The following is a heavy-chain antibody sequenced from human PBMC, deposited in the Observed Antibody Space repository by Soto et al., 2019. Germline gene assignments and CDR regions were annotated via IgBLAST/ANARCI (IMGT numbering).Heavy chain of an antibody. V-gene: IGHV1-69*02. CDR2: IIPILDVA. Sequence: QLVQSGAEVKRPGSSVKVSCKASGGDFLSYTISWVRQVPGQGPEWMGTIIPILDVAKNAQKFQGRVAITAAKATSTVYMELRSLRSDDTAVYYCAQMWFGELWHGMDVWGHGTTITVSS. D-gene: IGHD3-10*01. J-gene: IGHJ6*02. CDR1: GGDFLSYT. CDR3: AQMWFGELWHGMDV.